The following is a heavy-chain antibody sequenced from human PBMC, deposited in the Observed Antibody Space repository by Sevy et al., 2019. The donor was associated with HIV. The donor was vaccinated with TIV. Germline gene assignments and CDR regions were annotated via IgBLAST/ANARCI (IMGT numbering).Heavy chain of an antibody. CDR2: IVYDGSKK. CDR3: ARDQHDYAGNVRTGWFDP. CDR1: GFTFSSYA. D-gene: IGHD4-17*01. V-gene: IGHV3-30-3*01. Sequence: AGSLRLSCAASGFTFSSYAMHWVRQAPGKVLEWVADIVYDGSKKYYADSVKGRFTISRDNSKNTLYLQMNSLRAEDTVVYYCARDQHDYAGNVRTGWFDPWGQGTLVTVSS. J-gene: IGHJ5*02.